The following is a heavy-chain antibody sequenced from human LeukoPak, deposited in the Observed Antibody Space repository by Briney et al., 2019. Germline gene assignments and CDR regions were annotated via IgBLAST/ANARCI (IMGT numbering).Heavy chain of an antibody. CDR3: ARGVPAERFLEWLPPLDYYYGMDV. D-gene: IGHD3-3*01. J-gene: IGHJ6*02. CDR2: ISAYNGNT. Sequence: ASVKVSCKASGYTFTSYGISWVRQAPGQGLEWMGWISAYNGNTNYAQKLQGRVTMTTDTSTSTAYMELRSLRSDDTAVYYCARGVPAERFLEWLPPLDYYYGMDVWGQGITVTVSS. CDR1: GYTFTSYG. V-gene: IGHV1-18*01.